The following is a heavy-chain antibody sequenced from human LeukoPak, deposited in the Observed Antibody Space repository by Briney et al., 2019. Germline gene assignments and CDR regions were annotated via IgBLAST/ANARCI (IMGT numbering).Heavy chain of an antibody. Sequence: SHTLSLPCALSGDLLYSDSAAWHWIRQSPSRGLEWLGRTYYRSQWYYDYAVSVKSRITIDPDTSKNQFSLQLNSVTPEDAAVYYCAGGTGVFDYWGQGALVTVSS. J-gene: IGHJ4*02. D-gene: IGHD7-27*01. CDR1: GDLLYSDSAA. CDR3: AGGTGVFDY. CDR2: TYYRSQWYY. V-gene: IGHV6-1*01.